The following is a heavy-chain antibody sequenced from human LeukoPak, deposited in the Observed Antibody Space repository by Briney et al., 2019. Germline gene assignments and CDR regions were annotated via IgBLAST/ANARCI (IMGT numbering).Heavy chain of an antibody. V-gene: IGHV3-74*01. CDR2: INSDGSST. J-gene: IGHJ4*02. Sequence: PGGSLRLSCAASGFTFSSYWMHWVRQAPGKGLVWVSRINSDGSSTSYADSVKGRFTISRDNAKNTLYLQMNSLRAEDTAVYYCARSLKYYDFWSGYYGYYFDYWGQGTLVTVSS. CDR3: ARSLKYYDFWSGYYGYYFDY. CDR1: GFTFSSYW. D-gene: IGHD3-3*01.